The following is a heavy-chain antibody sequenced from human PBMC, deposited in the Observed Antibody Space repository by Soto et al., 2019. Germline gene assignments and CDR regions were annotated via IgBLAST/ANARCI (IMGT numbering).Heavy chain of an antibody. CDR1: GFTSSSYW. D-gene: IGHD3-10*01. J-gene: IGHJ6*02. Sequence: GGSLRLSCAASGFTSSSYWMHWVRQAPGKGLVWVSRINSDGSSTSYADSVKGRFTISRDNAKNTLYLQMNSLRAEDTAVYYCARVGGSKVRGVMDYYGMDVWGQGTTVTVSS. CDR3: ARVGGSKVRGVMDYYGMDV. CDR2: INSDGSST. V-gene: IGHV3-74*01.